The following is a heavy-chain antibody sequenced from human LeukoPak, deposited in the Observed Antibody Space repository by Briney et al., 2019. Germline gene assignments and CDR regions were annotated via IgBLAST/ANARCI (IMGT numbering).Heavy chain of an antibody. CDR3: ARGTPGGWYGYYYGMDV. CDR2: ISSSSSTI. V-gene: IGHV3-48*01. J-gene: IGHJ6*02. D-gene: IGHD6-19*01. CDR1: GFTFSSYS. Sequence: PGGSLRLSCAASGFTFSSYSMNWVRQAPGKGLEWVSYISSSSSTIYYADSVKGRFTISRDNAKNSLYLQMNSLRAEDTAVYYCARGTPGGWYGYYYGMDVWGQGTTVTVSS.